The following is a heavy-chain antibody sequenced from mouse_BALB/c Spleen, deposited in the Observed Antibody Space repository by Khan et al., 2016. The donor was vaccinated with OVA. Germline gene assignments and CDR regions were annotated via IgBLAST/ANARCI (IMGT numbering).Heavy chain of an antibody. CDR1: GYTFTNYW. CDR2: IYTEAGYI. CDR3: TRWATWFFDV. Sequence: QVRLQQSGAELVKPGTSVKISCKASGYTFTNYWLGWVKQSPGQGLEWMGCIYTEAGYITYTEKFKGRFTLTVGTSSSTAYLQINGLKSEDTAFYFCTRWATWFFDVWGEGTTVTVSS. D-gene: IGHD3-1*01. J-gene: IGHJ1*01. V-gene: IGHV1-63*02.